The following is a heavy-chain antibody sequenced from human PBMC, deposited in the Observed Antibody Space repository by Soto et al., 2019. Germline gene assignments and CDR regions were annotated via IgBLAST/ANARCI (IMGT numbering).Heavy chain of an antibody. CDR1: GYSFTTYG. CDR3: AREGPAPYYYYGMDV. J-gene: IGHJ6*02. CDR2: ISGYNGNT. V-gene: IGHV1-18*01. Sequence: QVQLVQSRGEVKKPGASVKVSCKTSGYSFTTYGISWVRQAPGQGLEWMGWISGYNGNTNDAQKLQGRVTMTTDTSMSTAYMELRSLRSDDTAVYYCAREGPAPYYYYGMDVWGQGSTVTVSS.